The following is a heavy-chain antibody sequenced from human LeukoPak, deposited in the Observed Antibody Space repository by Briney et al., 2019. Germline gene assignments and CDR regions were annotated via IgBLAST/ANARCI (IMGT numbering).Heavy chain of an antibody. CDR3: ARETYYYDSSGYYFFDF. CDR1: GGSISSGGYY. D-gene: IGHD3-22*01. Sequence: SETLSLTCTVSGGSISSGGYYWSWIRQPPGKGLEWIGYIYYSGSTYYNPSLKSRVTISVDTSKNQFSLKLNSVTAADTAVYYCARETYYYDSSGYYFFDFWGQGTLVTVSS. J-gene: IGHJ4*02. V-gene: IGHV4-30-4*01. CDR2: IYYSGST.